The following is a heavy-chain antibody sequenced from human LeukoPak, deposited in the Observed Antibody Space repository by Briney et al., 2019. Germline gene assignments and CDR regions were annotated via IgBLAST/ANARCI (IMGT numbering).Heavy chain of an antibody. CDR1: GVSISSDY. CDR2: IYYSGSS. V-gene: IGHV4-59*08. D-gene: IGHD4-17*01. Sequence: SETLSLTCTVSGVSISSDYWSWIRLPPGKGLEWIGYIYYSGSSNYNPSLKSRVTMSVDTSKNQFSLKLTSVTAADTAVYYCARRLRQTLFDPWGQGTLVTVSS. CDR3: ARRLRQTLFDP. J-gene: IGHJ5*02.